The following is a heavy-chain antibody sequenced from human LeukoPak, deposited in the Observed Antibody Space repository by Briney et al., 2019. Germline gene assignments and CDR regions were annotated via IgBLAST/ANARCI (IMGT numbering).Heavy chain of an antibody. CDR2: ISGSGGGT. CDR1: GFTFSSYA. D-gene: IGHD3-3*02. J-gene: IGHJ4*02. Sequence: GGSLRLSCAASGFTFSSYAMSWVRQAPGKGLEWVSAISGSGGGTYYADSVNGRFTISRDNSKNTLYLQMNSLRAEDTAVYYCAKDSIFGVVIIAYYYFDYWGQGTLVTVSS. V-gene: IGHV3-23*01. CDR3: AKDSIFGVVIIAYYYFDY.